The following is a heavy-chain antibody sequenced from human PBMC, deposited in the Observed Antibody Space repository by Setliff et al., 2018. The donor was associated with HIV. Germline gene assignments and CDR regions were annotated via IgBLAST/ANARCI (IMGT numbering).Heavy chain of an antibody. J-gene: IGHJ4*02. V-gene: IGHV1-2*06. Sequence: ASVKVSCKTSGYTFDGHYLHWVRQAPGQGLEWMGRISPNNFNTQYAKNFQDRVTMTEDASTDTAYMELSSLTSEDTAIYFCATDQLLLGGSYSDYWGQGTLVTVSS. CDR1: GYTFDGHY. D-gene: IGHD1-26*01. CDR3: ATDQLLLGGSYSDY. CDR2: ISPNNFNT.